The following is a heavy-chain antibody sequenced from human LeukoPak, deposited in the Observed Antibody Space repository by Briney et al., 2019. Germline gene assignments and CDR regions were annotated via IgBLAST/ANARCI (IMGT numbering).Heavy chain of an antibody. D-gene: IGHD4-17*01. CDR1: GFTFSSYA. Sequence: GGSLRLSCAASGFTFSSYAMSWVRQAPGKGLEWVSAISGSGGSTYYADSVKGRFTISRDNSKNTLYLQMNSLRAEDTAVYYCAKDHNDYGDYGYYFDYWGQGTLVTVSS. V-gene: IGHV3-23*01. J-gene: IGHJ4*02. CDR3: AKDHNDYGDYGYYFDY. CDR2: ISGSGGST.